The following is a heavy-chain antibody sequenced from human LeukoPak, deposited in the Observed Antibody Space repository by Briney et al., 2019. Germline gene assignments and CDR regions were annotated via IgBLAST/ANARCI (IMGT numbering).Heavy chain of an antibody. CDR2: ISSSSYI. CDR1: GFTFSSYS. D-gene: IGHD3-3*01. Sequence: GRSLRLSCAASGFTFSSYSMNWVRQAPGKGLEWVSSISSSSYIYYADSVKGRFTISRDNAKNSLYLQMNSLRAEDTAVYYCARDAGVRFLEWPYYYYYGMDVWGQGTTVTVSS. V-gene: IGHV3-21*01. J-gene: IGHJ6*02. CDR3: ARDAGVRFLEWPYYYYYGMDV.